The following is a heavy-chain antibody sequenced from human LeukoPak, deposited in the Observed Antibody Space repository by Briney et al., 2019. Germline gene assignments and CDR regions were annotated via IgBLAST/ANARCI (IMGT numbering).Heavy chain of an antibody. D-gene: IGHD3-10*01. CDR3: ARSLRVRGVPDYMDV. Sequence: SGGSLRLSCAASGFTVSSNYMTWVRQAPGKGLEWVSVIHKSAITYYADIVKGRFTISRDNSKNIVFLQMNSLRAEDTAVYYCARSLRVRGVPDYMDVWGRGTTVTVSS. CDR2: IHKSAIT. V-gene: IGHV3-53*01. CDR1: GFTVSSNY. J-gene: IGHJ6*03.